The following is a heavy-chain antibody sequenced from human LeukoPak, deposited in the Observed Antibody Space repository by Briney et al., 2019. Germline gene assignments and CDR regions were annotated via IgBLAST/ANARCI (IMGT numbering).Heavy chain of an antibody. CDR2: ISSSGSTI. Sequence: GGSLRLSCAASGFTFSSYEMNWVRQAPGEGLEWVSYISSSGSTIYYADSVKGRFTISRDNAKNSLYLQMNSLRAEDTAVYYCARDGYLSPYYYYYYMDVWGKGTTVTVSS. CDR3: ARDGYLSPYYYYYYMDV. D-gene: IGHD5-18*01. CDR1: GFTFSSYE. J-gene: IGHJ6*03. V-gene: IGHV3-48*03.